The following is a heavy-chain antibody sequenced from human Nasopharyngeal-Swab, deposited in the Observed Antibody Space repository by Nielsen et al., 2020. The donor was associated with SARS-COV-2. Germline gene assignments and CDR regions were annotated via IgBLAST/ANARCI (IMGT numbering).Heavy chain of an antibody. CDR2: INQDGSDT. CDR1: GFAFGNYW. D-gene: IGHD3-10*01. J-gene: IGHJ4*02. CDR3: ARDPYYDSAGGAYYFDY. Sequence: GGSLRLSCVASGFAFGNYWMTWVRQAPGKGLESVATINQDGSDTSYVGSVKGRFTISRDNAKNSLFLEMNSLRDEDTAMYYCARDPYYDSAGGAYYFDYWCQGTLVTFSS. V-gene: IGHV3-7*01.